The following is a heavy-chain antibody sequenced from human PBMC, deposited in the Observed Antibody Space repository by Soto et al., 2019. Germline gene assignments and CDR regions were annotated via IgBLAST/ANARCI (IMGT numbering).Heavy chain of an antibody. CDR1: GYTFTGYY. CDR3: ARVYYYDSSGSGAFDF. V-gene: IGHV1-2*04. CDR2: INPNSGGT. D-gene: IGHD3-22*01. Sequence: ASVKVSCKASGYTFTGYYMHWVRQAPGQGLEWMGWINPNSGGTNYAQKFQGWVTMTRDTSISTAYMELSRLRSDDTAVYYCARVYYYDSSGSGAFDFWGQGTMVTVSS. J-gene: IGHJ3*01.